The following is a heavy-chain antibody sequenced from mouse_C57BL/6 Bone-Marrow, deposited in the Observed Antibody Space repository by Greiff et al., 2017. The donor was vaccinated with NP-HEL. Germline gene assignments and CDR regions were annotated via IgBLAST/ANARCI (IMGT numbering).Heavy chain of an antibody. CDR1: GYTFTSYW. Sequence: VHLQQSGAELAKPGASVKLSCKASGYTFTSYWMHWVKQRPGQGLEWIGYINPSSGYTKYNQKFKDKATLTADKSSSTAYMQLSSLTYEDSAVYYCARMDFAYDYEGYYFDYWGQGTTLTVSS. J-gene: IGHJ2*01. D-gene: IGHD2-4*01. CDR2: INPSSGYT. CDR3: ARMDFAYDYEGYYFDY. V-gene: IGHV1-7*01.